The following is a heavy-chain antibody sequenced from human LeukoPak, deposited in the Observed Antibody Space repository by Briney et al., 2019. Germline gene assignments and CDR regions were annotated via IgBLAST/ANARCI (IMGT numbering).Heavy chain of an antibody. J-gene: IGHJ4*02. V-gene: IGHV3-15*01. Sequence: PGGSLRLSCAASGFTFSNAWMTWVRQAPGQGLEWVARIKSKTDGETTDYAAPVKGRFTISRDDSKNTQYLQMNSLKTEDTAVYYCTTDYYDYVWGSYRPDYWGQGTLVTVSS. CDR1: GFTFSNAW. CDR2: IKSKTDGETT. D-gene: IGHD3-16*02. CDR3: TTDYYDYVWGSYRPDY.